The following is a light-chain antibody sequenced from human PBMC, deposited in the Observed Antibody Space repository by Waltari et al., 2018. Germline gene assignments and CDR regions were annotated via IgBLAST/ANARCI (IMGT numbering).Light chain of an antibody. CDR3: QQYNNWPWYT. Sequence: EIVMTQSPATLSVSPGERATLSCRASQSVNSNLAWYQQRPGQAPGLLIYGASTRATGIPARFSGSGSGTEFTLTISSLQSEDFAVYYCQQYNNWPWYTFGQGTKLEIK. CDR2: GAS. J-gene: IGKJ2*01. V-gene: IGKV3-15*01. CDR1: QSVNSN.